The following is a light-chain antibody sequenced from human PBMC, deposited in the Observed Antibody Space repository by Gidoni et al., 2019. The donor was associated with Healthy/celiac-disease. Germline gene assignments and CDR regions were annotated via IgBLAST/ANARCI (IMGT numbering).Light chain of an antibody. J-gene: IGKJ4*01. CDR2: KAS. CDR1: QSISSW. Sequence: DIQMTQSPSTLSASVGDRVTITCRASQSISSWLAWYQQKPGKAPKLLIYKASSLESGIPSRFSGSGSGTEFTLTISSLQPDDFATYYCQQYNSYSLTFGGGTKVEIK. V-gene: IGKV1-5*03. CDR3: QQYNSYSLT.